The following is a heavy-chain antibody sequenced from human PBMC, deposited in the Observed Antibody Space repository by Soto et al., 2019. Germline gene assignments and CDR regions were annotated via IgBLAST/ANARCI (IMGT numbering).Heavy chain of an antibody. J-gene: IGHJ6*02. Sequence: PGGSLRLSCTASGFTFSSYGMHWVRQAPGKGLEWVAVIWYDGSNKYYADSVKGRFTISRDNSKNTLYLQMNSLGADDTAVYYCARGLGSSSSLDYYGMEVWGQGTTVTVSS. D-gene: IGHD6-6*01. CDR2: IWYDGSNK. CDR3: ARGLGSSSSLDYYGMEV. CDR1: GFTFSSYG. V-gene: IGHV3-33*01.